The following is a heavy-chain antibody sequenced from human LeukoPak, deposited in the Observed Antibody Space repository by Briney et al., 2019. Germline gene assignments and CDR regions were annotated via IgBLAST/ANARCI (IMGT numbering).Heavy chain of an antibody. D-gene: IGHD2-2*01. CDR2: VSYDGSDK. CDR3: AREFSDIVVVPAAAYYYYYGMDV. CDR1: GFTFRRYG. V-gene: IGHV3-30*03. J-gene: IGHJ6*02. Sequence: GGSLRLSCAASGFTFRRYGLHWVRQAPGKGLEWVAAVSYDGSDKYYADSVKGRFTISRDNSKNTLYLQMNSLRAEDTAVYYCAREFSDIVVVPAAAYYYYYGMDVWGQGTTVTVSS.